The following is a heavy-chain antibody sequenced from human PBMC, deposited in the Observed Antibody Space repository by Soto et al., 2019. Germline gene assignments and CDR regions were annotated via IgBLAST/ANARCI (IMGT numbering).Heavy chain of an antibody. V-gene: IGHV3-53*01. CDR3: ATQPGGGGY. Sequence: EVQLVESGGGLIQPGGSLRLSCAVSGFTVSNNYMSWVRQAPGKGLEGVSVIYSGGYTAYGDSVKGRFTISRDNSKNTQFLKINTRRADDPALFSGATQPGGGGYWGQGTLVTVSS. J-gene: IGHJ4*02. D-gene: IGHD2-2*01. CDR2: IYSGGYT. CDR1: GFTVSNNY.